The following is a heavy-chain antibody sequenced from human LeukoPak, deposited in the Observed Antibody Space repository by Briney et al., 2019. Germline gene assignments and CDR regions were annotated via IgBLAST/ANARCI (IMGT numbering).Heavy chain of an antibody. J-gene: IGHJ3*02. CDR3: AGSYDILTGSAFDI. CDR2: IYYSGST. CDR1: GGSISSGGYY. D-gene: IGHD3-9*01. Sequence: SETLSLTCTVSGGSISSGGYYWSWIRQHPGKGLEWIGYIYYSGSTYYNPSLKSRVTISVDTSKNQFSLKLSSVTAADTAVYYCAGSYDILTGSAFDIWGQGTMVTVSS. V-gene: IGHV4-31*03.